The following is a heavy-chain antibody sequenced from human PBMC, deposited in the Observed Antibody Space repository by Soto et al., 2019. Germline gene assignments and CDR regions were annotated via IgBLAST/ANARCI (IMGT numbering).Heavy chain of an antibody. CDR2: ISSSSRTI. J-gene: IGHJ4*02. Sequence: EVQLVESGGGLVQPGGSLRLSCAASGFTFSSYSMNWVRQAPGKGLEWVSYISSSSRTIYYADSVKGRFTISRDNAKNSLYLQMNSLRDADTAVYYCARAIGGVEWELPSDYWGQGTLVTASS. CDR1: GFTFSSYS. CDR3: ARAIGGVEWELPSDY. D-gene: IGHD1-26*01. V-gene: IGHV3-48*02.